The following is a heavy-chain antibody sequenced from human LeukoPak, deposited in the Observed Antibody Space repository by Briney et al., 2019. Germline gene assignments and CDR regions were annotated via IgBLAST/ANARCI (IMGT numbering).Heavy chain of an antibody. Sequence: ASVKVSCKVSGYTLTELSMHWVRQAPGKGLEWMGGFDPEDGETIYAQKLQGRVTMTEDTSTDTAYMELSSLRSEDTAVYYCATIGWLYYYFDYWGQGTLVTVSS. CDR1: GYTLTELS. J-gene: IGHJ4*02. V-gene: IGHV1-24*01. CDR2: FDPEDGET. D-gene: IGHD3-22*01. CDR3: ATIGWLYYYFDY.